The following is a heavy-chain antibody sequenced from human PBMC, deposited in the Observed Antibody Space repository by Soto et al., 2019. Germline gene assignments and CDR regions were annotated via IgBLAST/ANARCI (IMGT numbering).Heavy chain of an antibody. Sequence: VGSLRLSCSASGFTLSSYAMHWVRQAPGKGLEYVSAISSNGGSTYYADSVKGRFTISRDNSKNTLYLQMSSLRAEDTAVYYCVKALRYFDWLPDFDYWGQGTLVTVSS. D-gene: IGHD3-9*01. V-gene: IGHV3-64D*06. J-gene: IGHJ4*02. CDR2: ISSNGGST. CDR3: VKALRYFDWLPDFDY. CDR1: GFTLSSYA.